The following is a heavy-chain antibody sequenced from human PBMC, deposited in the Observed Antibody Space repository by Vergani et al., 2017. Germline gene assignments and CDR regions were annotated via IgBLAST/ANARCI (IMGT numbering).Heavy chain of an antibody. J-gene: IGHJ5*02. D-gene: IGHD2-15*01. CDR1: GGSISSYY. CDR2: IYYSGST. CDR3: ARRAYGSGGSCHSPTPFDP. V-gene: IGHV4-59*08. Sequence: QVQLQESGPGLVKPSETLSLTCTVSGGSISSYYWSWIRQPPGKGLEWIGYIYYSGSTNSNPSLKSRVTISVDTSKNQFSLKLSSVTAADTAVYYCARRAYGSGGSCHSPTPFDPWGQGTLVTVSS.